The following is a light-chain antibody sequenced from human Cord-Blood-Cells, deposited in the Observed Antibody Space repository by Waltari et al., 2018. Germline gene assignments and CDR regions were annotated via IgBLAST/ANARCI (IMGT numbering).Light chain of an antibody. CDR3: QSYDSSLSVV. Sequence: QSVLTQPPSVSGAPGQRVTISCTGSSSNIRAGYDVHWYQQLPGTAPKLLIYGNSNRPSGVPDRFSGSKSGTSAYLAITGLQAEDEADYYCQSYDSSLSVVFGTGTKVTVL. V-gene: IGLV1-40*01. J-gene: IGLJ1*01. CDR1: SSNIRAGYD. CDR2: GNS.